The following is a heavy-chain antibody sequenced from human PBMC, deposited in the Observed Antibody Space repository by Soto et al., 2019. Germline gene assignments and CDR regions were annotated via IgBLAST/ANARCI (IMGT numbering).Heavy chain of an antibody. J-gene: IGHJ4*02. D-gene: IGHD6-6*01. CDR2: IIPIFGTA. CDR1: GGTFRSYA. CDR3: ARDSGSISSSPDYFDY. Sequence: QVQLVQSGAEVKKPGSSVKVSCKASGGTFRSYAISWVRQAPGQGLEWMGGIIPIFGTANYAQKFQGRVTITADESTSTAYMELSSLRSEDTAVYYCARDSGSISSSPDYFDYWGQGTLVTVSS. V-gene: IGHV1-69*01.